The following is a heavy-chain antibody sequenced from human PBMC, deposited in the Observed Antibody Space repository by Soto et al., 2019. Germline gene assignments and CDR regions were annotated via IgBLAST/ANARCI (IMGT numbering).Heavy chain of an antibody. J-gene: IGHJ6*02. CDR1: GFTFSSYW. V-gene: IGHV3-7*03. Sequence: PGGSLRLSCAASGFTFSSYWMSWVRQAPGKGLEWVANIKQDGSEKYYVDSVKGRLTISRDNAKNSLYLQMNSLRAEDTAVYYCARVLFGTEHYDFWSGYYTDYYYGMDVWGQGTTVTVSS. D-gene: IGHD3-3*01. CDR3: ARVLFGTEHYDFWSGYYTDYYYGMDV. CDR2: IKQDGSEK.